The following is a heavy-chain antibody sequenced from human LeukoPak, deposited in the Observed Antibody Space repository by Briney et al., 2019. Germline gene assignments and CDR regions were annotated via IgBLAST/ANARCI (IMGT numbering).Heavy chain of an antibody. CDR2: ISGSGAST. D-gene: IGHD2/OR15-2a*01. CDR1: GFTFSICA. Sequence: GGSLRLSCAVSGFTFSICAMSWVRQAPGKGLEWVSTISGSGASTYYADSVKGRFIISRDTSKNTLYLQMNSLTAEDTAVYYCAKLRNTSPLYYFDYWGQGTLVTVSS. V-gene: IGHV3-23*01. J-gene: IGHJ4*02. CDR3: AKLRNTSPLYYFDY.